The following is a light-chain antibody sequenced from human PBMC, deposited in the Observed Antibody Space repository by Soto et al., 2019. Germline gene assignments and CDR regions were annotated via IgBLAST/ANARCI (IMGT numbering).Light chain of an antibody. J-gene: IGLJ1*01. Sequence: QSALTQPASVSGSPGQSIAISCTGTSSDVGAYNFVSWYQQHPGKAPKLMIYDVGTRPSGVSHRFSGSTFDKTASLTISGLQADDEADYYCSSFTTTRTYVFGTGTKLTVL. CDR3: SSFTTTRTYV. CDR1: SSDVGAYNF. CDR2: DVG. V-gene: IGLV2-14*03.